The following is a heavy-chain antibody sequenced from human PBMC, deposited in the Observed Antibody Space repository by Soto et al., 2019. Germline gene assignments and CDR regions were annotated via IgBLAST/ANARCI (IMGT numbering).Heavy chain of an antibody. CDR1: GFTSDYYG. V-gene: IGHV3-9*02. CDR2: IIWIPGHT. Sequence: GGSLRLSCAVSGFTSDYYGMHWVRQAPGKGLEWVSGIIWIPGHTGYADSVRGRFTISRDNAKRSLYLQMDSLRLDETAVYYCVKDLVPGGADFWGQGIQVTVSS. CDR3: VKDLVPGGADF. D-gene: IGHD3-16*01. J-gene: IGHJ4*02.